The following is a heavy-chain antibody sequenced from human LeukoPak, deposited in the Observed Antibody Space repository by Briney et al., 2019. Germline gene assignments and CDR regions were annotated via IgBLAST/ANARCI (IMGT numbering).Heavy chain of an antibody. V-gene: IGHV3-15*01. CDR3: TTDPYYYDSSGYLDY. D-gene: IGHD3-22*01. Sequence: PGGSLRLSCAASGFTFSNAWMSWVRQAPGKGLEWVGRIKSKTDGGTTDYAAPVKGRFTISRDDSENTLYLKMNSLKTEDTAVYYCTTDPYYYDSSGYLDYWGQGTLVTVSS. CDR1: GFTFSNAW. CDR2: IKSKTDGGTT. J-gene: IGHJ4*02.